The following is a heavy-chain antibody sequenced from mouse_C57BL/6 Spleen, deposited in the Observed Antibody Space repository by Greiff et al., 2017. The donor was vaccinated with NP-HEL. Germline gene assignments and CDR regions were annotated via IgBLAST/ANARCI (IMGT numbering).Heavy chain of an antibody. J-gene: IGHJ1*03. V-gene: IGHV1-81*01. D-gene: IGHD1-1*01. CDR1: GYTFTSYG. CDR2: IYPRSGNT. Sequence: QVQLQQSGAELARPGASVKLSCKASGYTFTSYGISWVKQRTGQGLEWIGEIYPRSGNTYYNEKFKGKATLTADKSSSTAYMELRSLTSEDTTVFFCARAEVPLYYGSSYWYFDVWGTGTTVTVSS. CDR3: ARAEVPLYYGSSYWYFDV.